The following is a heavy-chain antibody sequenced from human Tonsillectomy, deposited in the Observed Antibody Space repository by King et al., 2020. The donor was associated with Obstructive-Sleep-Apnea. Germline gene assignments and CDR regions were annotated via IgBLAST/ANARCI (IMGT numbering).Heavy chain of an antibody. D-gene: IGHD3-10*01. Sequence: QLVQSGGGLVQPGRSLRLSCAASGFTFDDYAMHWVRQAPGKGLEWVSGISWNSGSIGYADSVKGRFTISRDNAKNSLYLQMNSLRAEDTALYYCAKAGYYYGSGSYPFDYWGQGTLVTVSS. CDR3: AKAGYYYGSGSYPFDY. J-gene: IGHJ4*02. CDR2: ISWNSGSI. CDR1: GFTFDDYA. V-gene: IGHV3-9*01.